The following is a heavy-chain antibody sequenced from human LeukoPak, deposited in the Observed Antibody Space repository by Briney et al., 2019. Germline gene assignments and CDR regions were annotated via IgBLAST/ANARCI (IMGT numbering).Heavy chain of an antibody. CDR3: ARGRIGRGLVKYYFDY. J-gene: IGHJ4*02. CDR1: GLTVSSYA. Sequence: GGSLRLSCGASGLTVSSYAMSWVRQAPGKGLEWVSSISSSSSYIYYADSVKGRFTISRDNAKNSLYLQMNSLRVEDTAIYYCARGRIGRGLVKYYFDYWGQGILVTVSS. D-gene: IGHD3/OR15-3a*01. V-gene: IGHV3-21*01. CDR2: ISSSSSYI.